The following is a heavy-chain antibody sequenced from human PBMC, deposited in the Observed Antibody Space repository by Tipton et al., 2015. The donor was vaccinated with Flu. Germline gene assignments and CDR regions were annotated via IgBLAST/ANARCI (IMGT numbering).Heavy chain of an antibody. V-gene: IGHV3-23*01. CDR1: GFTFSSYA. D-gene: IGHD1-26*01. CDR3: AKFLVDPYFDY. CDR2: FSGSGIST. Sequence: SGFTFSSYAMSWVRQAPGKGLEWVSAFSGSGISTYYADSVKGRFTISRDNSTNTLYLQMNSLRAEDTAVYYCAKFLVDPYFDYWGQGTLVTVSS. J-gene: IGHJ4*02.